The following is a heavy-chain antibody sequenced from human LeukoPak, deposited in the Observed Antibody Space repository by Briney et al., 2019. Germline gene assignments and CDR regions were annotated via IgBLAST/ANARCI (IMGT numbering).Heavy chain of an antibody. CDR1: DGSIRNYY. CDR3: AVWSNYYTSAFDI. J-gene: IGHJ3*02. Sequence: SETLSLTCSVSDGSIRNYYWNWIRQSAGRGLELIGRIHSSGSTNYNPSLKSRVTISMDTSKNQFSLKLSSVTAADTAVYYCAVWSNYYTSAFDIWGQGTMVTVSS. V-gene: IGHV4-4*07. CDR2: IHSSGST. D-gene: IGHD3-3*01.